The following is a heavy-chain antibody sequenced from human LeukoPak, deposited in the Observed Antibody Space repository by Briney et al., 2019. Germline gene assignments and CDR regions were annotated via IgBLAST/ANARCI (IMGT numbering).Heavy chain of an antibody. D-gene: IGHD6-13*01. CDR3: AKDGYSNSRYDWFDP. CDR1: GFTFSSYA. Sequence: GGSLRLSCAASGFTFSSYAMSWVRQAPGKGLEWVSGISSGGGTYYADSVKGRFTISRDNSKNTLYLQMNNLRAKDTAVYYCAKDGYSNSRYDWFDPWGQGTLVTVSS. CDR2: ISSGGGT. J-gene: IGHJ5*02. V-gene: IGHV3-23*01.